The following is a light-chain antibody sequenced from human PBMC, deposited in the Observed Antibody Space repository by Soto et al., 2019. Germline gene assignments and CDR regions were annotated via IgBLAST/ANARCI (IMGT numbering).Light chain of an antibody. Sequence: DRQMTQSPSSLSASVGDRVTITCRASQSISNYLNWYQQKPGKAPKLLISAASSLQSGVPSRFSVSGSGTDFTLTISSLQPEDFATYYCQQGYSTPHTFGQGTMLEIK. CDR1: QSISNY. V-gene: IGKV1-39*01. CDR3: QQGYSTPHT. CDR2: AAS. J-gene: IGKJ2*01.